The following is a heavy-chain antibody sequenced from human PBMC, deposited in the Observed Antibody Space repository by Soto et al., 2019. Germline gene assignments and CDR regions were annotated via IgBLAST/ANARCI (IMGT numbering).Heavy chain of an antibody. J-gene: IGHJ5*02. D-gene: IGHD4-17*01. CDR2: IYHSGST. V-gene: IGHV4-30-2*01. CDR3: ARGALTVATAPWFDP. Sequence: TLETLSLTCTVSGGSISSGGYSWSWIRQPPGKGLEWIGYIYHSGSTYYNPSLKSRVTISVDRSKNQFSLKLSSVTAADTAVYYCARGALTVATAPWFDPWGQGTLVTVSS. CDR1: GGSISSGGYS.